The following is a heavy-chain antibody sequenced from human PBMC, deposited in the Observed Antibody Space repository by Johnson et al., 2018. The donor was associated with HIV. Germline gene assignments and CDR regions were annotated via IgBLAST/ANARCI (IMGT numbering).Heavy chain of an antibody. CDR1: GFTFSSYW. D-gene: IGHD3-10*02. CDR3: AREREFTMCDAFDI. V-gene: IGHV3-7*01. CDR2: IKQAGSEK. J-gene: IGHJ3*02. Sequence: VQLVESGGGLVQPGGSLRLSCAASGFTFSSYWMSWVRQAPGKGLEWVANIKQAGSEKYYVDSVKGRFTISSDNAKNSLYLQMNSLRPEDTAVYYCAREREFTMCDAFDIWGQGTMVTVSS.